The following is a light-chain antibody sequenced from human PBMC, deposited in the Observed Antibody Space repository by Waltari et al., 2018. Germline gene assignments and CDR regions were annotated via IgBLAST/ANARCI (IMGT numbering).Light chain of an antibody. Sequence: EIVMTQSPATLSVSPGERATLSCRASQSVSPNLAWYQQKPGQAPRLLIDGASTRATGIPARFSGSGSGTEFTLTISSMQSEDFAVYYCQQYNNWPLWTFGQGTKVEIK. CDR3: QQYNNWPLWT. V-gene: IGKV3-15*01. J-gene: IGKJ1*01. CDR1: QSVSPN. CDR2: GAS.